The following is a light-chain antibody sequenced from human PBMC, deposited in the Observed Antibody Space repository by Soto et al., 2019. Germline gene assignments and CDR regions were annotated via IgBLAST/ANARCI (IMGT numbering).Light chain of an antibody. CDR1: QSVSSNY. J-gene: IGKJ2*01. CDR3: HQYGSSPPYT. V-gene: IGKV3-20*01. CDR2: GAS. Sequence: EIVLTQSPATLSLSPGERATLSCRASQSVSSNYLAWYQQKPGQAPRLLIFGASTRATGIPDRFSGSGSGTDFTLTISRLEPEDFAVYYCHQYGSSPPYTFGQGTKLEIK.